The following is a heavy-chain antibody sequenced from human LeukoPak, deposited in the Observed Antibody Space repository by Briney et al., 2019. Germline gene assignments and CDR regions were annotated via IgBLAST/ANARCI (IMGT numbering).Heavy chain of an antibody. CDR2: INPSGGST. D-gene: IGHD5-18*01. J-gene: IGHJ4*02. V-gene: IGHV1-46*01. Sequence: GASVKVSCTAPGYTFTSYYMHWVRQAPGQGLEWMGIINPSGGSTSYAQKFQGRVTMTRDMSTSTVYMELSSLRSEDTAVYYCVFESYGPFDYWGQGTLVTVSS. CDR3: VFESYGPFDY. CDR1: GYTFTSYY.